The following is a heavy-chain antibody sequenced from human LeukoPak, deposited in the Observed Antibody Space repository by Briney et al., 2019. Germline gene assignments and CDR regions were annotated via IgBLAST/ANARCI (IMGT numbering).Heavy chain of an antibody. D-gene: IGHD1-26*01. CDR3: ARNGWGSLGRALDY. J-gene: IGHJ4*02. CDR2: MNPGGGNT. V-gene: IGHV1-8*01. CDR1: GYTFISYD. Sequence: GASVKVSCKASGYTFISYDINWVRQAPGQGLEWMGWMNPGGGNTGYAQKFQGRVTMTRSTSISTAYMEMSSLTSEDTAVYFCARNGWGSLGRALDYWGQGTLVTVSS.